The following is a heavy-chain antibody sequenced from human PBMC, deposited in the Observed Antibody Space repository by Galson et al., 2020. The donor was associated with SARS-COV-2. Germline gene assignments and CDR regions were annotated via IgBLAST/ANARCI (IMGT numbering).Heavy chain of an antibody. Sequence: SETLSLTCTVSGGSISSGGYYWSWIRQHPGKGLEWIGYIYYSGSTYYNPSLKSRVTISVDTSKNQFSLKLSSVTAADTAVYYCARHRYPGDWFDPGAREPWSPSPQ. CDR3: ARHRYPGDWFDP. CDR2: IYYSGST. J-gene: IGHJ5*02. V-gene: IGHV4-31*03. CDR1: GGSISSGGYY. D-gene: IGHD3-16*02.